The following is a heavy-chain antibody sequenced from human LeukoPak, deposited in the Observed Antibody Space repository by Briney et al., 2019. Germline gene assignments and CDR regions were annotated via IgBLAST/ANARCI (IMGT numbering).Heavy chain of an antibody. CDR2: ISGSGDRT. CDR3: AKDRIPVAGRQDIWDY. J-gene: IGHJ4*02. CDR1: GFTFGNYA. Sequence: KPGGSLRLSCVGAGFTFGNYAMTWVRQAPGKGLGWVSGISGSGDRTYYADSVKGRFTISRDNSKNTLYLQINSLTDDDSAVYYCAKDRIPVAGRQDIWDYWGQGTLVTVSS. D-gene: IGHD6-19*01. V-gene: IGHV3-23*01.